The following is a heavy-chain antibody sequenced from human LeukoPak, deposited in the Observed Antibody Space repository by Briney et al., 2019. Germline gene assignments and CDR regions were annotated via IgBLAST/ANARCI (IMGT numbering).Heavy chain of an antibody. CDR2: IKQDGSEK. Sequence: GGSLRLSCAASGFTFSSYWMSWVRQAPGKGLEWVANIKQDGSEKYYVDSVKGRFTISRDNAKNSLYLQMNSLTAGDTAVYYCARGPPRGKYYYMDVWGKGTTVTVSS. D-gene: IGHD1-1*01. CDR1: GFTFSSYW. J-gene: IGHJ6*03. V-gene: IGHV3-7*01. CDR3: ARGPPRGKYYYMDV.